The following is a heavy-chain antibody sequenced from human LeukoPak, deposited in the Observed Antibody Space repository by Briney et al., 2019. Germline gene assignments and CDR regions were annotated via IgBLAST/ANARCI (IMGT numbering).Heavy chain of an antibody. Sequence: GGSLRLSCAASGFTFDDYAMHWVRQAPGKGLEWVSGISWNSGSIGYADSVKGRFTISRDNAKNSLYLQMNSLRAEDMALYYCAKDIAAAGIYYFDYWGQGTLVTVSS. J-gene: IGHJ4*02. V-gene: IGHV3-9*03. CDR3: AKDIAAAGIYYFDY. D-gene: IGHD6-13*01. CDR1: GFTFDDYA. CDR2: ISWNSGSI.